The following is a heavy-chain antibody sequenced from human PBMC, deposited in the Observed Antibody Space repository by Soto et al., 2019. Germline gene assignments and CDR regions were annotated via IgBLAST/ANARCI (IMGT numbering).Heavy chain of an antibody. CDR2: IPSRGRP. V-gene: IGHV4-30-4*01. CDR1: GASVAGGSYY. CDR3: ARVSYSGYDFGL. J-gene: IGHJ5*02. D-gene: IGHD5-12*01. Sequence: QVQLRESGPGLVKPSQTLSLTCSVSGASVAGGSYYWSWVRQPPGKGLEWFGYIPSRGRPFDNPSLTSGGTISADTSKNQLSQQLTSVTAADTAVYYCARVSYSGYDFGLWGQGTLVTVSS.